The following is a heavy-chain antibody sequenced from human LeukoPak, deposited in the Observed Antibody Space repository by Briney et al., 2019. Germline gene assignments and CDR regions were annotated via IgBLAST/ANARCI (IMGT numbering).Heavy chain of an antibody. CDR2: IYTSGGT. V-gene: IGHV4-4*09. J-gene: IGHJ5*02. Sequence: SETLSLTCTVSGGSISSYYWSWIRQPPGKGLEWIGYIYTSGGTNYNPSLKSRVTISVDTPKNQVSLKLSSVTAADTAVYYCARRGYTGSWDRWFDPWGQGTLVTVSS. D-gene: IGHD6-13*01. CDR1: GGSISSYY. CDR3: ARRGYTGSWDRWFDP.